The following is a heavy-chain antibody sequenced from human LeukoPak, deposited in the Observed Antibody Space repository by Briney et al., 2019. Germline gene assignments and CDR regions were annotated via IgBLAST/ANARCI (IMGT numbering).Heavy chain of an antibody. V-gene: IGHV4-4*07. J-gene: IGHJ5*02. Sequence: SEALSLTCTVSGASISNYYWSWIRQPAGKGLEWIGRLYTSGSINFNPSLKSRITMSVDTSKNQFSLRLSSVTAADTAVYYCVRDGGFYYTASPNSWFDPWGQGTLVTVSS. CDR1: GASISNYY. CDR2: LYTSGSI. CDR3: VRDGGFYYTASPNSWFDP. D-gene: IGHD2-15*01.